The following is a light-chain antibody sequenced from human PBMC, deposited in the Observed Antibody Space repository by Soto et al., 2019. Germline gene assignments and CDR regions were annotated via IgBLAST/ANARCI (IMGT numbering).Light chain of an antibody. CDR2: SNN. Sequence: SVLTQPPSASGTPGQRVTLSCSGSSSNIGSNTVNWYQQLPGTAPKLLIYSNNQRPSGVPDRFSGSKSGTSASLDISGLQSEDEADYYCAAWDDSLNGPVFGGGTKLTVL. CDR3: AAWDDSLNGPV. CDR1: SSNIGSNT. V-gene: IGLV1-44*01. J-gene: IGLJ2*01.